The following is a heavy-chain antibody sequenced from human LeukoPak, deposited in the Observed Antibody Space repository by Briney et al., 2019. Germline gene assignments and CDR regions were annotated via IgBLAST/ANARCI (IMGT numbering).Heavy chain of an antibody. CDR2: ISYDGSNK. D-gene: IGHD1-1*01. CDR3: AKDGAIRNDSPMDV. J-gene: IGHJ6*02. CDR1: GFTFSSYG. Sequence: PGGSLRLSCAASGFTFSSYGMHWVRQAPGKGLEWVAVISYDGSNKYYADSVKGRFTISRDNSKNTLYLQMNSLRAEDTAVYYCAKDGAIRNDSPMDVWGQGTTVTVSS. V-gene: IGHV3-30*18.